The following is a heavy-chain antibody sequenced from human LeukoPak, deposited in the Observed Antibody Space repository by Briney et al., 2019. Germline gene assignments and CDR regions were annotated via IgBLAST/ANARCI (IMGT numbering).Heavy chain of an antibody. J-gene: IGHJ4*02. CDR3: ARSGYTYGFDY. Sequence: GGSLRLSCAASGFTFDDYGMSWVRQAPGKGLEWVASIGSGGRHIHYADSVKGRFTISRDNAKNSLYLQMNSLRAEDTAVYYCARSGYTYGFDYWGQGALVTVSS. V-gene: IGHV3-21*01. D-gene: IGHD5-18*01. CDR1: GFTFDDYG. CDR2: IGSGGRHI.